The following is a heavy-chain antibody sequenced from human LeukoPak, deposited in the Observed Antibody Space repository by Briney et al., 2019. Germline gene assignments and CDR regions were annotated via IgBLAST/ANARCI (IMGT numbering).Heavy chain of an antibody. D-gene: IGHD1-1*01. CDR1: CGSISPYY. Sequence: SETLSLTCTVSCGSISPYYWNWIRQPPGKGLKWIGHILYSGSTTYNPSLKSRVTISIDRSKNQFSLNLTSVTAADTAVYYCARVQMSRDNVYYYYYMDVWGKGTTVTVSS. CDR3: ARVQMSRDNVYYYYYMDV. J-gene: IGHJ6*03. V-gene: IGHV4-59*01. CDR2: ILYSGST.